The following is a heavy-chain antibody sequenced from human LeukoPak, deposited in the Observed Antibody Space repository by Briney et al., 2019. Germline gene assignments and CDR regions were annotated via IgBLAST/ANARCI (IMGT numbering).Heavy chain of an antibody. CDR1: GFTFSSYA. CDR2: FSGSGGST. V-gene: IGHV3-23*01. CDR3: AKGPLSYYYYYMDV. Sequence: RAGGSLRLSCAASGFTFSSYAMSWVRQAPGKGLECISGFSGSGGSTYYADSVKGRFTISRDNSKNTLYLQMNSLRAEDTAVYYCAKGPLSYYYYYMDVWGKGTTVTVSS. J-gene: IGHJ6*03.